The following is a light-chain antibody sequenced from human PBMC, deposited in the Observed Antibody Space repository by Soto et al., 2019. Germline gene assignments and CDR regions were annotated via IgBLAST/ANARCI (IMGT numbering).Light chain of an antibody. Sequence: DIVMTQSPLSLPVTPGEPASISCRSSQSLLHSNGYNYLDLYLQKPGQSPQLLIYLGSNRASGVPDRLSGSGSGTEFTLQISRVEAEDVGVYYCMQALQSPPTFGQGTKVEIK. V-gene: IGKV2-28*01. J-gene: IGKJ1*01. CDR3: MQALQSPPT. CDR1: QSLLHSNGYNY. CDR2: LGS.